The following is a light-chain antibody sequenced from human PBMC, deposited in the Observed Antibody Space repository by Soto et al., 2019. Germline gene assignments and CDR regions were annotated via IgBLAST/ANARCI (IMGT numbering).Light chain of an antibody. Sequence: DIQMTQSPSSLSASVGDRVTITCRASQTIANYLNWYQHKPGKAPKILIYAASSLQSGVPSRFSGSGSGTDFTLTISSLQPDDFATYFCQQSYTTPYTFAQGTKLEIK. J-gene: IGKJ2*01. V-gene: IGKV1-39*01. CDR2: AAS. CDR1: QTIANY. CDR3: QQSYTTPYT.